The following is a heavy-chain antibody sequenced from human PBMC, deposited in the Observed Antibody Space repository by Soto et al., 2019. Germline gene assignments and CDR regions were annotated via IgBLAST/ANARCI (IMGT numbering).Heavy chain of an antibody. V-gene: IGHV1-69*02. J-gene: IGHJ5*02. D-gene: IGHD3-10*02. CDR3: ASVLGHGFDP. Sequence: QVQLVQSGAEVKKPGSSVKVSCKASGGTFSSYTISWVRQAPGQGLEWMGRIIPILGIANYAQKFQGRVTITADKPTSPAYMELSSLRSEDTAVYYCASVLGHGFDPWGQGTLVTVSS. CDR2: IIPILGIA. CDR1: GGTFSSYT.